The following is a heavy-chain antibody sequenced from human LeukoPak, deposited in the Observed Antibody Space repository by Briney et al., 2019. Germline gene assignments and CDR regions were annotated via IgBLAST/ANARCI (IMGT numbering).Heavy chain of an antibody. CDR2: IYSGAGT. D-gene: IGHD6-13*01. J-gene: IGHJ4*02. Sequence: GGSLRLSCAASGFTVSSNYMSWVRQAPGKGLEWVSVIYSGAGTYYADSVKGRFTISRDNSKNTLYLQMNSLRPEDTAVYYCARFSYSSSWYDYWGQGTLVTVSS. V-gene: IGHV3-53*01. CDR1: GFTVSSNY. CDR3: ARFSYSSSWYDY.